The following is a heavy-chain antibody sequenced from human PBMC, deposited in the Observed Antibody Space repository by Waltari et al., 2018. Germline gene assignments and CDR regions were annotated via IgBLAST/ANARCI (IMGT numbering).Heavy chain of an antibody. CDR2: IIPIFGTA. V-gene: IGHV1-69*01. CDR1: GGTFSSYA. Sequence: QVQLVQSGAEVKKPGSSVKVSCKASGGTFSSYAISWVRQVPGQGLEWMGGIIPIFGTANYAQKFQGRVTITADESTSTAYMELSSLRSEDTAVYYCARAPMTIPSANYYFDYWGQGTLVTVSS. CDR3: ARAPMTIPSANYYFDY. J-gene: IGHJ4*02. D-gene: IGHD2-2*02.